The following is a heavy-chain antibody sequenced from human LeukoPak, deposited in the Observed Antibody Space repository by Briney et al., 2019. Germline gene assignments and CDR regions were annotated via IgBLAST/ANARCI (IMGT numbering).Heavy chain of an antibody. J-gene: IGHJ4*02. D-gene: IGHD6-13*01. CDR2: ISGCGGST. V-gene: IGHV3-23*01. Sequence: GGSLRLSCAASGFTFSSYAMSWVRQAPGKGLEWVSAISGCGGSTYYADSVKGRFTISRDNSKNTLSLQMNSLRAEDTAVYYCAKGTVAGSWDYFDYWGQGTLVTVSS. CDR1: GFTFSSYA. CDR3: AKGTVAGSWDYFDY.